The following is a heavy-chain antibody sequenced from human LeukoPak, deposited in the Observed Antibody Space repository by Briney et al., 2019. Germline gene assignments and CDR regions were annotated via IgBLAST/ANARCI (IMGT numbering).Heavy chain of an antibody. V-gene: IGHV1-69*04. CDR1: GGTFSNYA. J-gene: IGHJ4*02. CDR3: ARESYNFEISVYSKVSWIDH. Sequence: GSSVKVSCKASGGTFSNYAISWVRQAPGQGLEWMGRIIPILAITNYAQKFQGRVTITADKSTSTAYMELSSLRSEDTAVYFCARESYNFEISVYSKVSWIDHWGQGTLVTVSS. D-gene: IGHD3-22*01. CDR2: IIPILAIT.